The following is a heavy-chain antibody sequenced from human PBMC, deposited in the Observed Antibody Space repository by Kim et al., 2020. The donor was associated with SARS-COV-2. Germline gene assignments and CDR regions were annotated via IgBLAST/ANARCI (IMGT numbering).Heavy chain of an antibody. Sequence: SETLSLTCTVSGGSVSSGSYYWSWIRQPPGKGLEWIGYIYYSGSTNYNPSLKSRVTISVDTSKNQFSLKLSSVTAADTAVYYCARDQSGGSYFDAFDIWG. CDR3: ARDQSGGSYFDAFDI. CDR1: GGSVSSGSYY. CDR2: IYYSGST. V-gene: IGHV4-61*01. J-gene: IGHJ3*02. D-gene: IGHD1-26*01.